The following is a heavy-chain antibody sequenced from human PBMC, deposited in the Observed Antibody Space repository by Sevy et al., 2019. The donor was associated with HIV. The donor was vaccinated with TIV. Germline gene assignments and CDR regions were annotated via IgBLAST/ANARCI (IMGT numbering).Heavy chain of an antibody. V-gene: IGHV3-73*01. CDR1: GFTFSGSA. Sequence: GGSLRLSCAASGFTFSGSALHWVRQASGKGLEWVGRIKKIGDSYATAFAASVEGRFTISRDDLKNTVHLQMNSLKIGDTAVYYCTRLIYPDDAFDIWGQGTMVTVSS. CDR3: TRLIYPDDAFDI. CDR2: IKKIGDSYAT. J-gene: IGHJ3*02.